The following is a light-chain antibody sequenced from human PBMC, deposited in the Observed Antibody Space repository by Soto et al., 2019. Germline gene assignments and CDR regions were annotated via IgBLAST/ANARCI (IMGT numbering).Light chain of an antibody. CDR2: GVS. Sequence: QSVLTQPASVSGSPGQTITISCTGTSSDVGGYNYVSWYQQHPGKAPTLVIYGVSYRPSGVSARFSGSKFQNTASLTISGLQAEDEADYYCSSYTSSSTLVFGGGTKLTVL. J-gene: IGLJ2*01. CDR3: SSYTSSSTLV. CDR1: SSDVGGYNY. V-gene: IGLV2-14*01.